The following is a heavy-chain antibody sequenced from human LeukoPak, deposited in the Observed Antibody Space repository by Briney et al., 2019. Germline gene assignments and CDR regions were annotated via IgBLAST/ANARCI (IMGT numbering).Heavy chain of an antibody. V-gene: IGHV4-61*02. J-gene: IGHJ4*02. CDR3: ASSYHYNDY. CDR2: IYTSGST. Sequence: SQTLSLTCTVSGGSIGSGSYYWSWIRQPAGKGLEWIGRIYTSGSTNYNPSLKSRVTISVDTSKNQFSLKLSSVTAAGTAVYYCASSYHYNDYWGQGTLVTVSS. CDR1: GGSIGSGSYY. D-gene: IGHD3-10*01.